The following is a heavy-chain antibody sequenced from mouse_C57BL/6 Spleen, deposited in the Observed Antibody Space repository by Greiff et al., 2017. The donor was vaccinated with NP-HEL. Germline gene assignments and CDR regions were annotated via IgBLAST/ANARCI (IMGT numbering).Heavy chain of an antibody. V-gene: IGHV10-1*01. CDR2: IRSKSNNYAT. CDR1: GFSFNTYA. CDR3: VRQKLSYFDY. Sequence: GGGLVQPKGSLKLSCAASGFSFNTYAMNWVRQAPGKGLEWVARIRSKSNNYATYYADSVKDRFTISRDDSESMLYLQMNNLKTEDTAMYYCVRQKLSYFDYWGQGTTLTVSS. J-gene: IGHJ2*01. D-gene: IGHD1-3*01.